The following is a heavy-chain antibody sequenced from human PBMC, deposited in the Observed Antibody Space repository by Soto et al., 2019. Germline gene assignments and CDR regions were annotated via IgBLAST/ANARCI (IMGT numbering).Heavy chain of an antibody. Sequence: QVLLQESGPGLVKPSQTLSLTCTVSGGSINTAGHYWSWIRQLPGKGLEWMGYFYYNGATNYKPSRKTRLAISRDTGKNPFSLTLTSVTAADTAMYFCARNVQMVSSWYNPECQDWGQGTLVTVS. J-gene: IGHJ1*01. V-gene: IGHV4-31*03. CDR2: FYYNGAT. CDR3: ARNVQMVSSWYNPECQD. CDR1: GGSINTAGHY. D-gene: IGHD6-19*01.